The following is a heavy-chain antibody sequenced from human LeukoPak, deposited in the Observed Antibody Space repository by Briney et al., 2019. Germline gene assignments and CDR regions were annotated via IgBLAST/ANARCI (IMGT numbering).Heavy chain of an antibody. Sequence: GGSLRLSCAASGFTFSSYGMHWVRQAPGKGLEWVAFIRYDGSNKYYADSVKGRFTISRDNSKNTLYLQMNSLRAEDTAVYYCAKTLKYGSGSYMDYWGQGTLVTVSS. V-gene: IGHV3-30*02. D-gene: IGHD3-10*01. CDR1: GFTFSSYG. J-gene: IGHJ4*02. CDR2: IRYDGSNK. CDR3: AKTLKYGSGSYMDY.